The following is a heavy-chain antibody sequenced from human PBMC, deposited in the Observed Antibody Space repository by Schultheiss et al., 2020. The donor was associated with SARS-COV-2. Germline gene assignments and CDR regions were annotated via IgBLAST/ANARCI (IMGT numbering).Heavy chain of an antibody. D-gene: IGHD2-21*01. Sequence: SETLSLTCTVSGGSISSSSYYWGWIRQPPGKGLEWIGSIYYSGSTYYNPSLKSRVTISVDTSKNQFSLKLSSVTAADTAVYYCARGERVALGNWFDPWGQGTLVTVSS. CDR2: IYYSGST. CDR1: GGSISSSSYY. CDR3: ARGERVALGNWFDP. V-gene: IGHV4-39*01. J-gene: IGHJ5*02.